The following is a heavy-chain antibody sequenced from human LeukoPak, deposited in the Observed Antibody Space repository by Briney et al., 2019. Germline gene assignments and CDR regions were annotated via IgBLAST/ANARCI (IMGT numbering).Heavy chain of an antibody. CDR3: ARDGGIAVAGYLDY. D-gene: IGHD6-19*01. CDR1: GFTFSSYA. J-gene: IGHJ4*02. CDR2: ISYDGSNK. Sequence: PGRSLRLSCAASGFTFSSYAMHWVRQAPGKGLEWVAVISYDGSNKYYADSVKGRFTISRDNSKNTLYLQTNSLRAEDTAVYYCARDGGIAVAGYLDYWGQGTLVTVSS. V-gene: IGHV3-30-3*01.